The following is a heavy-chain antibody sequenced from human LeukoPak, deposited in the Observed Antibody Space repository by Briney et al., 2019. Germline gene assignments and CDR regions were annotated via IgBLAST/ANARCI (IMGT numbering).Heavy chain of an antibody. CDR3: ARDRHGDYGFGWFDP. Sequence: SVKVSCKASGGTFSSYAISWVRQAPGQGLEWMGRIIPILGIANYAQKFQGRVTITADRSTSTAYMELSSLRSEDTAVYYCARDRHGDYGFGWFDPWGQGTLVTVSS. CDR2: IIPILGIA. D-gene: IGHD4-17*01. CDR1: GGTFSSYA. V-gene: IGHV1-69*04. J-gene: IGHJ5*02.